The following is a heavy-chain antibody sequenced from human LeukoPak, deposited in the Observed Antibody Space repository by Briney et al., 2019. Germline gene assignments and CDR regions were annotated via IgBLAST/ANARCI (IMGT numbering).Heavy chain of an antibody. V-gene: IGHV1-2*06. Sequence: ASVKVSCKASGYTFTGYYMHWVRQAPGQGLEWKGRINSNSGGINYAQKFQGRVTMTRDTSISTAYMEMTSLRFDDTAVYYCARARQYSSSSLDYWGQGTQVTVSS. CDR3: ARARQYSSSSLDY. CDR2: INSNSGGI. CDR1: GYTFTGYY. D-gene: IGHD6-6*01. J-gene: IGHJ4*02.